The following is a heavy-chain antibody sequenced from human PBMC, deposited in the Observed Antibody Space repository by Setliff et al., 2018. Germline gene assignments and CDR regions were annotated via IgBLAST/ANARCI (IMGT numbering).Heavy chain of an antibody. Sequence: SETLSLTCTVSGGSISSSSYYWGWIRQPPGKGLEWIGSIYYSGSTYYNPSLKSRVTXXXXTSXXXXXXXXXXXXXXXXAVYYCARDRVTTLENYYYYYGMDVWGQGTTVTVSS. CDR2: IYYSGST. CDR3: ARDRVTTLENYYYYYGMDV. CDR1: GGSISSSSYY. V-gene: IGHV4-39*01. J-gene: IGHJ6*02. D-gene: IGHD4-17*01.